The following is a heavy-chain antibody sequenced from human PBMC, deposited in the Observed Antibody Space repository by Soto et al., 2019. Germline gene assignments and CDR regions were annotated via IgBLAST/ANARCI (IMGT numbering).Heavy chain of an antibody. D-gene: IGHD3-10*01. V-gene: IGHV1-8*01. J-gene: IGHJ5*02. CDR2: MSPNSGNT. CDR1: GYTFTSLD. CDR3: ARGVSAGVDP. Sequence: ASVKVSCKASGYTFTSLDINWVRQATGQGLEWMGWMSPNSGNTGYAEKFQGRVTMTRDTSISTAYMELSSLRSEDTAAYYCARGVSAGVDPWGQGTLVTVSS.